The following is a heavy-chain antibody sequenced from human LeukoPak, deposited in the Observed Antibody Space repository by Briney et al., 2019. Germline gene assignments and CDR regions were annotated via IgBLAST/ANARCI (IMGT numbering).Heavy chain of an antibody. V-gene: IGHV4-59*01. Sequence: TSETLSLTCTVSGGSISSYYWSWIRQPPGKGLEWIGYIYYSGSTNYNPSLKSRVTISVDTSKNQFSLKLSSVTAADTAVYYCARRKDGYNHKYFDYWGQGTLVTVSS. D-gene: IGHD5-24*01. J-gene: IGHJ4*02. CDR3: ARRKDGYNHKYFDY. CDR2: IYYSGST. CDR1: GGSISSYY.